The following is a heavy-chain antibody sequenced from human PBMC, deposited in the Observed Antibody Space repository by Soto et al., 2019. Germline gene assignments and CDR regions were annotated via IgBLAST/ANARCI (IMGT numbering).Heavy chain of an antibody. V-gene: IGHV4-30-4*01. CDR2: IYYSGST. Sequence: PSETLSLTCTVSGGSISSGDYYWSWIRQPPGKGLEWIGYIYYSGSTYYNPSLKSRVTISVDTSKNQFSLKLSSVPAADTAVYYCARGYAGTTLPFDRWGQGTLVAVAS. D-gene: IGHD1-7*01. J-gene: IGHJ5*02. CDR3: ARGYAGTTLPFDR. CDR1: GGSISSGDYY.